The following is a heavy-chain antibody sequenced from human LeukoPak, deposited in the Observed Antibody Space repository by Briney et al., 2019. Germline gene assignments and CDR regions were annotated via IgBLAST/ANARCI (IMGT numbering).Heavy chain of an antibody. Sequence: GGSLRLSCAASGFAFSNYAMSWVRQAPGKGLEWVANIKQDGSAEYYVDSVKGRFTISRDNAKNSLYLQMNSLRAEDTAVYYCARDALDYGSGSYGDYWGQGTLVTVSS. V-gene: IGHV3-7*01. CDR3: ARDALDYGSGSYGDY. CDR1: GFAFSNYA. CDR2: IKQDGSAE. J-gene: IGHJ4*02. D-gene: IGHD3-10*01.